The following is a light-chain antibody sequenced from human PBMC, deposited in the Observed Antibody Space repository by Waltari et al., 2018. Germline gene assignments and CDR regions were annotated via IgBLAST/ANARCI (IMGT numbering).Light chain of an antibody. CDR2: EIS. CDR1: QSLLHNDGKSY. CDR3: MQGIHRLT. Sequence: EIMLTQTPLSLSVTPGQPASISCKSNQSLLHNDGKSYLYWYLQRPGQSPQLLISEISSRFCGVPDRFSGSGSGADFTLRISRVEADDVGVYYCMQGIHRLTFGGGTKVEI. V-gene: IGKV2-29*02. J-gene: IGKJ4*01.